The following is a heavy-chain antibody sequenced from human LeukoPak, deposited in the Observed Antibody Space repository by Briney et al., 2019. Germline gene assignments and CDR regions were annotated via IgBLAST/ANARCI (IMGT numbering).Heavy chain of an antibody. Sequence: SETLSLTCTVSGGSISSSSYYWGWIRQPPGKGLEWIGEINHSGSTNYNPSLKSRVTISVDTSKNQFSLKLSSVTAADTAVYYCARLFRPDSSGYYYSNWGQGTLVTVSS. CDR1: GGSISSSSYY. CDR2: INHSGST. J-gene: IGHJ4*02. CDR3: ARLFRPDSSGYYYSN. V-gene: IGHV4-39*07. D-gene: IGHD3-22*01.